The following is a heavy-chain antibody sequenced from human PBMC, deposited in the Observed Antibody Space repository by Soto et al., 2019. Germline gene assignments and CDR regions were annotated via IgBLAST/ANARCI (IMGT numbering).Heavy chain of an antibody. Sequence: GASVKVSCKASGGTFSSYTISWVRQAPGQGLEWMGRIIPILGIANYAQKFQGRVTITADKSTSTAYMELSSLRSEDTAVYYCARKVAVAGTDWFDPWGQXXLVTVSS. V-gene: IGHV1-69*02. J-gene: IGHJ5*02. D-gene: IGHD6-19*01. CDR3: ARKVAVAGTDWFDP. CDR1: GGTFSSYT. CDR2: IIPILGIA.